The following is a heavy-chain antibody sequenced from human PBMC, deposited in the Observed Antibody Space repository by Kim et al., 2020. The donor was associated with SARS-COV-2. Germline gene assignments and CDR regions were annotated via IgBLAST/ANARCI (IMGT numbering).Heavy chain of an antibody. CDR2: INTNTGNP. Sequence: ASVKVSCKASGYTFTSYAMNWVRQAPGQGLEWMGWINTNTGNPTYAQGFTGRFVFSLDTSVSTAYLQISSLKAEDTAVYYCARVYTPYYGSGRYVLDYYYGMDVWGQGTTVTVSS. CDR1: GYTFTSYA. J-gene: IGHJ6*02. D-gene: IGHD3-10*01. V-gene: IGHV7-4-1*02. CDR3: ARVYTPYYGSGRYVLDYYYGMDV.